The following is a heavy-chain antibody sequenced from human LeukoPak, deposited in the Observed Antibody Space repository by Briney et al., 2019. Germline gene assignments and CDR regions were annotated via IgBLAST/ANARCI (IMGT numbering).Heavy chain of an antibody. CDR1: GGSFSGYY. D-gene: IGHD3-10*01. CDR2: INHSGGT. CDR3: ARHRRLLWFGTHGAFDI. J-gene: IGHJ3*02. V-gene: IGHV4-34*01. Sequence: SETLSLTCAVYGGSFSGYYWSWIRQPPGKGLEWIGEINHSGGTNYNPSLKSRVTISVDTSKNQFSLKLSSVTAADTAVYHCARHRRLLWFGTHGAFDIWGQGTMVTVSS.